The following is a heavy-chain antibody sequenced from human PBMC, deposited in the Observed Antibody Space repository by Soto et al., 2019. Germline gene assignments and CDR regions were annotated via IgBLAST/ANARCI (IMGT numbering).Heavy chain of an antibody. J-gene: IGHJ4*02. D-gene: IGHD3-9*01. V-gene: IGHV1-3*01. CDR3: ARTSATGYYTGDY. CDR1: GYTFTSYA. CDR2: INAGNGNT. Sequence: ASVKVSCKASGYTFTSYAMHWVRQAPGQRLEWMGWINAGNGNTKYSQKFQGRVIITRDTSASTAYMELSSLRSEDTAVYYCARTSATGYYTGDYWGQGPLVTVSS.